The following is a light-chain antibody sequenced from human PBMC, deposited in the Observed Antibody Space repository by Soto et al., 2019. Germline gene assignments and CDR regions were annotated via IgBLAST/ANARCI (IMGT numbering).Light chain of an antibody. J-gene: IGLJ7*01. V-gene: IGLV2-14*01. CDR2: DVT. CDR1: SSDVGGYNY. Sequence: QSALTQPASLSGSPGQSITISCTGTSSDVGGYNYVSWYQQSPGKAPKLLVFDVTYRPSGVSNRFSGSKSGNTASLTISGLQAEDEADYYCTSYTVSSTLVFGIGTQLTVL. CDR3: TSYTVSSTLV.